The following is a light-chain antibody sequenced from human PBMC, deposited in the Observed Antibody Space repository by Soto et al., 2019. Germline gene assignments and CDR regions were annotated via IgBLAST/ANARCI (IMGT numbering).Light chain of an antibody. J-gene: IGKJ5*01. CDR3: QQYHQSPIT. CDR2: GAS. V-gene: IGKV3-15*01. Sequence: EVVLTQSPATQSVSPGERATLSCRASQIIKSNLAWYQQKPGQPPRLLIYGASTRATGVPVRFSGGGSGTQFTPTISSLQSEDFEAYYCQQYHQSPITFGQGTRLEIK. CDR1: QIIKSN.